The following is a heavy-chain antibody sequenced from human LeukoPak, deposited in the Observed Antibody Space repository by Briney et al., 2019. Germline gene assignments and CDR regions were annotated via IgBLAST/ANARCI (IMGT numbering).Heavy chain of an antibody. V-gene: IGHV4-59*01. D-gene: IGHD2-2*02. J-gene: IGHJ5*02. CDR2: IYYSGST. CDR3: ARLPDCTSNSCYRWFDP. CDR1: GGSISSYY. Sequence: SETLSLTCTVSGGSISSYYWSWIRQPPGKGLEWIGYIYYSGSTNYNPSLKSRVTISVDTSKNQFSLKLSSVIAADTAVYYCARLPDCTSNSCYRWFDPWGQGTLVTVSS.